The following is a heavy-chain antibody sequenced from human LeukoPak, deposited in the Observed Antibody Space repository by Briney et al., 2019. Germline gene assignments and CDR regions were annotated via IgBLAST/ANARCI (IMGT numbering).Heavy chain of an antibody. CDR3: ARQRYYYDSSGYYYDY. CDR1: GGSISSYY. D-gene: IGHD3-22*01. Sequence: SETLSLTCTVSGGSISSYYWSWIRQPPGKGLEWIGYIYTSGSINYNPSLKSRVTISVDTSKNQFSLKLSSVTAADTAVYYCARQRYYYDSSGYYYDYWGQGTLVTVSS. J-gene: IGHJ4*02. CDR2: IYTSGSI. V-gene: IGHV4-4*09.